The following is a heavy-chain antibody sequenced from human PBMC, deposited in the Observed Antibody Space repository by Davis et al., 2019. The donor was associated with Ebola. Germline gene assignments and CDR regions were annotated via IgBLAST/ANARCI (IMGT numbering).Heavy chain of an antibody. Sequence: HSQTLSLTCDISGDSVSSNSGAWNWIRQSPSRGLEWLGRTYYSSKWYKDYAVSVKSRITINLDTSKNQFSLQLSSVTPEDTAVYYCASGWLRTYFDYWGQGALVTVSS. CDR1: GDSVSSNSGA. CDR2: TYYSSKWYK. CDR3: ASGWLRTYFDY. J-gene: IGHJ4*02. D-gene: IGHD5-12*01. V-gene: IGHV6-1*01.